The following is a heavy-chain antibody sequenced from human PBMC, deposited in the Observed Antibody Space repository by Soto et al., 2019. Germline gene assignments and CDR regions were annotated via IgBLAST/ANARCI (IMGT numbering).Heavy chain of an antibody. CDR2: IIPIFGTA. D-gene: IGHD2-15*01. Sequence: QVQLVQSGAEVKKPGSSVKVSCKASGGTFSSYAISWVRQAPGQGLEWMGGIIPIFGTANYAQKFQGRVTITADESTSTAYMELSSLRSEDTAVYYCAREGGYCSGGSCYGGGGVWFDPWGQGTLVTVSS. CDR3: AREGGYCSGGSCYGGGGVWFDP. V-gene: IGHV1-69*12. J-gene: IGHJ5*02. CDR1: GGTFSSYA.